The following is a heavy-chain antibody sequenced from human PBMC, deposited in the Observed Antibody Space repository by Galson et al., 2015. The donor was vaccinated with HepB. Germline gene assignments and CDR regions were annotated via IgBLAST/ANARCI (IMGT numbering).Heavy chain of an antibody. V-gene: IGHV1-69*10. CDR3: AMGIAARLTNYYYYYMDV. D-gene: IGHD6-6*01. CDR1: GFTFTSSA. J-gene: IGHJ6*03. CDR2: IIPILGIA. Sequence: SVKVSCKASGFTFTSSAVQWVRQARGQRLEWMGGIIPILGIANYAQKFQGRVTITADKSTSTAYMELSSLRSEDTAVYYCAMGIAARLTNYYYYYMDVWGKGTTVTVSS.